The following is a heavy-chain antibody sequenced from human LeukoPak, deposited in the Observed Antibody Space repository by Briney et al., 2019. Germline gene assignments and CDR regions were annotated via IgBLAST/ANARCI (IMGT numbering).Heavy chain of an antibody. D-gene: IGHD2-15*01. V-gene: IGHV3-53*01. CDR3: ASRHCSGGGCYFAGADPFDY. CDR2: IYSGGDI. CDR1: GFTVSSTY. J-gene: IGHJ4*02. Sequence: GGSLRLSCAASGFTVSSTYMSWVRQAPGKGLEWVSVIYSGGDIYYIDSVKGRFTISRDTSKNTLYLQMNSLRAEDTAVYFCASRHCSGGGCYFAGADPFDYWGQGTLVTVSS.